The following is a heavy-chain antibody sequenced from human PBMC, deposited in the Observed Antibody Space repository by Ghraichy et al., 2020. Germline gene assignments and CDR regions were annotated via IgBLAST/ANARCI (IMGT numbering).Heavy chain of an antibody. CDR3: ARLGAFDY. V-gene: IGHV3-15*01. CDR1: GFTFSDAW. Sequence: GGALRLSCTASGFTFSDAWMTWVRQAPGKGLEWVGRIRSKTDGGTTDYGAPVKGRFTISRDDSKHTLYLQLNSLKTEDTAVYYCARLGAFDYWGQGTLVTVSS. D-gene: IGHD3-9*01. J-gene: IGHJ4*02. CDR2: IRSKTDGGTT.